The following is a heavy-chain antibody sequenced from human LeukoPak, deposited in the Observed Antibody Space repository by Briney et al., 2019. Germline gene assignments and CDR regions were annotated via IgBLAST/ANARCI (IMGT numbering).Heavy chain of an antibody. CDR2: IKQDGSEK. CDR1: GFTFSNYA. CDR3: ARVRPIAAAGRYYFDY. Sequence: PGGSLRLSCAASGFTFSNYAISWVRQTPGKGLEWVANIKQDGSEKYYVDSVKGRFTISRDNAKNSLYLQMNSLRAEDTAVYYCARVRPIAAAGRYYFDYWGQGTLVTVSS. J-gene: IGHJ4*02. D-gene: IGHD6-13*01. V-gene: IGHV3-7*01.